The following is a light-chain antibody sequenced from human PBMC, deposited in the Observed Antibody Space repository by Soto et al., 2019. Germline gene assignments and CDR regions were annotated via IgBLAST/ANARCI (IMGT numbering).Light chain of an antibody. CDR2: DVS. CDR1: SSDVGGYNY. J-gene: IGLJ1*01. V-gene: IGLV2-11*01. CDR3: CSYAGIYTYV. Sequence: QSVVTQPRSVSGSPGQSVTISCTGTSSDVGGYNYVSWYQQHPGKAPKFMIYDVSKRPSGVPDRFSGSKSGNTASLTISGLQSEDEADYYCCSYAGIYTYVFGTGTKLTVL.